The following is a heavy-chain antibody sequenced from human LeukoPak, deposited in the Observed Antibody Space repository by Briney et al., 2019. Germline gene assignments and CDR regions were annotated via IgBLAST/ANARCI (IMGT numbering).Heavy chain of an antibody. CDR2: INPSGGST. CDR3: ARQLERRGASWFDP. CDR1: GYTFTSYY. D-gene: IGHD1-1*01. Sequence: ASVKVSCKASGYTFTSYYMHWVRQAPGQGLEWMGIINPSGGSTSYAQKFQGRVTMTRDTSISTAYMELSRLRSDDTAVYYCARQLERRGASWFDPWGQGTLVTVSS. V-gene: IGHV1-46*01. J-gene: IGHJ5*02.